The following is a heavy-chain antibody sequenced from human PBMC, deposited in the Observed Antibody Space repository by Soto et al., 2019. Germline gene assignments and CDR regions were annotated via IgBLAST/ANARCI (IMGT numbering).Heavy chain of an antibody. CDR2: IYPGDSDI. CDR3: ARQAVHSSYWYP. D-gene: IGHD6-19*01. Sequence: PGDSLKISCMGSGYTFNTFWIGWVRQMPGKGLEWVGIIYPGDSDIRYSPPFEGQVTISADKSITTAYLQLNSLKASDTAMYYCARQAVHSSYWYPWGKGTQVTVSS. J-gene: IGHJ4*02. CDR1: GYTFNTFW. V-gene: IGHV5-51*01.